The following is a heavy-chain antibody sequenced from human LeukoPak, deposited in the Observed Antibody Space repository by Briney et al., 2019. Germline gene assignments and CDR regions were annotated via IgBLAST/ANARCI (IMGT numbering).Heavy chain of an antibody. CDR1: GFTFSDYY. CDR2: ISYSSSYT. CDR3: ARDVVVGTHYGMDV. Sequence: GGSLRLSCAASGFTFSDYYMSWIRQAPGKGLEWVAYISYSSSYTNYADSVKGRFTISRDNAKKSLYLQMSSLRAEDTAVYYCARDVVVGTHYGMDVWGQGTTVTVSS. J-gene: IGHJ6*02. V-gene: IGHV3-11*06. D-gene: IGHD2-21*01.